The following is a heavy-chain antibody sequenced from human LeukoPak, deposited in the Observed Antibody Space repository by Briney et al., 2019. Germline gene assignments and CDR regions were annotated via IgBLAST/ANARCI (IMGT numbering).Heavy chain of an antibody. V-gene: IGHV1-69*13. J-gene: IGHJ5*02. CDR2: IIPIFGTA. CDR3: ARDFGEAAAGNNWFDP. D-gene: IGHD6-13*01. CDR1: RGSFISYA. Sequence: SAVKVSCKASRGSFISYALSWLHPAPRRGVEWMGGIIPIFGTANYAQKFQGRVTITADESTSTAYMELSSLRSEDTAVYYCARDFGEAAAGNNWFDPWGQGTLVTVSP.